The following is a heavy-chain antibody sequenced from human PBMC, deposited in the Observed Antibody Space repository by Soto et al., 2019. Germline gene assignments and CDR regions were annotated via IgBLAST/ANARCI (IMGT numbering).Heavy chain of an antibody. J-gene: IGHJ5*02. V-gene: IGHV4-59*01. CDR2: VCYSGSA. Sequence: PSETLSLTCTVSGGSISSNYCSGSRQPPGKGLEWVWYVCYSGSANYNPSLKRRVSISVDTATNQFSLKLKSVTATDAALAYCSRDSEGQTWFDPWGQGTLVTVSS. CDR3: SRDSEGQTWFDP. CDR1: GGSISSNY.